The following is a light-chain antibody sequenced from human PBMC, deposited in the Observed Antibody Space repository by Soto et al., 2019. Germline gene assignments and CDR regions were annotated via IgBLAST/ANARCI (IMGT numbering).Light chain of an antibody. V-gene: IGLV2-23*03. CDR2: EGS. Sequence: QSALTQPASVSGSPGQSITISCTGTSSDVGSYNLVSWYQQHPGKAPKLMIYEGSKRPSGDSNRFSGSKSGNTASLTISGLQAEDEADYYCCSYTGSSTFVVFGGGTKLTFL. CDR3: CSYTGSSTFVV. J-gene: IGLJ2*01. CDR1: SSDVGSYNL.